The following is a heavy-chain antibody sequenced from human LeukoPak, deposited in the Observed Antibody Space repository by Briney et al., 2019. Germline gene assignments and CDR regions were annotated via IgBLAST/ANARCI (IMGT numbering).Heavy chain of an antibody. J-gene: IGHJ5*02. CDR3: AREKPVPTLPWFDP. CDR1: GASISSSPHY. Sequence: SETLSLTCTVSGASISSSPHYWGWLRQAPGKGLEWIGTLYYSGTTFYKPSLKSRLTMSVDTSKNQFSLMLTSVTAAATAVYYCAREKPVPTLPWFDPWGQGTLVTVSS. CDR2: LYYSGTT. D-gene: IGHD4-11*01. V-gene: IGHV4-39*07.